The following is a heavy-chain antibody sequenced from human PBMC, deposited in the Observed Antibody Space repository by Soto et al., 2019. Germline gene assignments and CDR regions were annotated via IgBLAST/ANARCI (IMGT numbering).Heavy chain of an antibody. CDR2: IKQDGSNK. CDR3: AKSVVPAYYYYYGTDV. V-gene: IGHV3-7*01. J-gene: IGHJ6*02. D-gene: IGHD2-2*01. Sequence: TGLEWVATIKQDGSNKYYVDSVKGRFTISRDNSKNTLDLQMNSLRAEDTAVYYCAKSVVPAYYYYYGTDVWGQGSTVIGTS.